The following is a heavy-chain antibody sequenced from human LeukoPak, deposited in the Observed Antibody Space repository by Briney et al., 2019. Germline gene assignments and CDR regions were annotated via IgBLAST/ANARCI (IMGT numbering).Heavy chain of an antibody. Sequence: PGGSLRLSCAASGFTFSYYGMHWVRQAPGKGLEWVAFIRYDESKKFYGDSVKGRFTISRDNSKNTLYLQMNSLRAEDTAVYYCAKDGPRYSSGWYFDYWGQGTLVTVSS. CDR1: GFTFSYYG. V-gene: IGHV3-30*02. CDR3: AKDGPRYSSGWYFDY. CDR2: IRYDESKK. D-gene: IGHD6-19*01. J-gene: IGHJ4*02.